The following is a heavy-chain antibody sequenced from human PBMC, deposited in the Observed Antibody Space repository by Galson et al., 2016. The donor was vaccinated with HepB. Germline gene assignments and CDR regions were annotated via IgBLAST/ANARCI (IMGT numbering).Heavy chain of an antibody. V-gene: IGHV4-59*01. CDR2: MYFSGST. J-gene: IGHJ4*02. Sequence: SETLSLTCTVSGGSISPYYWSWIRQPPGKGLEWIGYMYFSGSTNYNPSLKSRVTISVDTSKNQFSLNLTSVTAADTAVYYCARSSGSFWGQGTLVTVSS. CDR3: ARSSGSF. CDR1: GGSISPYY. D-gene: IGHD1-26*01.